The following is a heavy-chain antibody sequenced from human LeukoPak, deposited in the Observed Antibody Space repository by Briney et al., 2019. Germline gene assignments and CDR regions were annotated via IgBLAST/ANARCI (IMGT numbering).Heavy chain of an antibody. Sequence: GGSLRLSCEASGFTFSNYDMIWVRQAPGKGLEWVANINQGEGEKYYVDSVKGRFTIPRDNAKKSLFLQMNSLRAEDTAVYYCARGRFIAGTTAYYFDYWGQGTLVTVSS. CDR2: INQGEGEK. J-gene: IGHJ4*02. D-gene: IGHD1-26*01. CDR3: ARGRFIAGTTAYYFDY. V-gene: IGHV3-7*03. CDR1: GFTFSNYD.